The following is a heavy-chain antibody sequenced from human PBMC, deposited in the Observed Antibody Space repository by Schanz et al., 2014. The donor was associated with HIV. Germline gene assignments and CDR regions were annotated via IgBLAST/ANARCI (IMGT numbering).Heavy chain of an antibody. Sequence: QAQLVESGGGVVQPGKSLRLSCAASGFTFSNHGMNWVRQAPGKGLAWVAPISYDGSNRYYSDSVKGRFTISRDNSNNTLYLQMNSLTVDDTAVYYCARGRNGMGVWGPGTTVTVSS. J-gene: IGHJ6*02. CDR3: ARGRNGMGV. V-gene: IGHV3-30*03. CDR2: ISYDGSNR. CDR1: GFTFSNHG.